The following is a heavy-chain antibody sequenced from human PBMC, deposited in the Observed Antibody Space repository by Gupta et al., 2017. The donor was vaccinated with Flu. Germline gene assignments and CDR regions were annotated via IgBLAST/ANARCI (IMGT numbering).Heavy chain of an antibody. D-gene: IGHD6-13*01. V-gene: IGHV1-69*02. J-gene: IGHJ5*02. CDR1: GGTFSSYT. CDR3: AGDHFIAAAVYNWFDP. CDR2: IIPILGIA. Sequence: QVQLVQSGAEVKKPGSSVKVSCKASGGTFSSYTISWVRQAPGQGLEWMGRIIPILGIANYAQKFQGRVTITADKSTSTAYMELSSLRSEDTAVYYCAGDHFIAAAVYNWFDPWGQGTLVTVSS.